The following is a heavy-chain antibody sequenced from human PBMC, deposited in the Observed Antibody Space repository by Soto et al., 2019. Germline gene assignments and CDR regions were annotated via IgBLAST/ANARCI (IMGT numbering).Heavy chain of an antibody. V-gene: IGHV3-53*01. CDR1: GFSASTNY. D-gene: IGHD3-16*01. CDR3: ARAMGVSDYYYYGIDV. Sequence: PGGSLRLSCGASGFSASTNYMTWVRQAPEKGLEWVSVIYKGGKIYYADSVKGRFTISRDNSKNTFYLQMNNLRAEDTATYYCARAMGVSDYYYYGIDVWGQGTTVTVSS. CDR2: IYKGGKI. J-gene: IGHJ6*02.